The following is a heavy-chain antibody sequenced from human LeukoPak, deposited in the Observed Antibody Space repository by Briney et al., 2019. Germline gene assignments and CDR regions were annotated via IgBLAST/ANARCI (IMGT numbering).Heavy chain of an antibody. Sequence: ASVKVSCKASGGTFSSYAMHWVRQAPGQRLEWMGWINAGNGNTKYSQKFQGRVTITRDTSASTAYMELSSLRSEDTAVYYCARDQSAPYYYDSSGYYNWFDPWGQGTLVTVSS. CDR1: GGTFSSYA. CDR3: ARDQSAPYYYDSSGYYNWFDP. J-gene: IGHJ5*02. D-gene: IGHD3-22*01. CDR2: INAGNGNT. V-gene: IGHV1-3*01.